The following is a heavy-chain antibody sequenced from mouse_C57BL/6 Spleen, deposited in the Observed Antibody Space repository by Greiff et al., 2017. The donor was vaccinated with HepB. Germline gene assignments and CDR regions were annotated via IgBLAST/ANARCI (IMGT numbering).Heavy chain of an antibody. Sequence: QLQESGPGLVKPSQSLSLTCSVTGYSITSGYYWNWIRQFPGNKLEWMGYISYDGSNNYNPSLKNRISITRDTSKNQFFLKLNSVTTEDTATYYCASLMVTNAMDYWGQGTSVTVSS. J-gene: IGHJ4*01. V-gene: IGHV3-6*01. CDR2: ISYDGSN. CDR3: ASLMVTNAMDY. D-gene: IGHD2-2*01. CDR1: GYSITSGYY.